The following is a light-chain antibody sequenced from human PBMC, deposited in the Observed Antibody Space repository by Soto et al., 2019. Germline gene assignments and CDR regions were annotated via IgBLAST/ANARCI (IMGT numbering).Light chain of an antibody. Sequence: QMTASPSTLCASVGARFTITCRASHNIDRWLAWYQQKPGMAPKLLISDASTLESGVPSRFSGSGSGTEFTLTISNLQPDDYATYYCQHCDTYWACGQGTKV. CDR2: DAS. CDR3: QHCDTYWA. V-gene: IGKV1-5*01. CDR1: HNIDRW. J-gene: IGKJ1*01.